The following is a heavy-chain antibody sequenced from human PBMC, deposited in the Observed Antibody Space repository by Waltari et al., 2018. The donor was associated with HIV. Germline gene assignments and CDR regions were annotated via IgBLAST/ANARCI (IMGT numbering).Heavy chain of an antibody. CDR3: TRSYYDSSGEADY. V-gene: IGHV3-49*03. J-gene: IGHJ4*02. D-gene: IGHD3-22*01. Sequence: EVQLVESGGGLVQPGRSLRLSCTASGFTFGDYAMRWFRQAPGKGLEWVGFIRSKAYGGTTEYAASVKGRFTISRDDSKSIAYLQMNSLKTEDTAVYYCTRSYYDSSGEADYWGQGTLVTVSS. CDR2: IRSKAYGGTT. CDR1: GFTFGDYA.